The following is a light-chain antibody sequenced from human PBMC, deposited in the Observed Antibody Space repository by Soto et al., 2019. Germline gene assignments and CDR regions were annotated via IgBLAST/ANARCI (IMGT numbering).Light chain of an antibody. CDR2: EVT. Sequence: QSVLTQPASVSGSPGQSITISCAGTRDDIGAYDYVSWYQQHPGNAPKLLVYEVTNRPSGVSDRFSGPKSCNTASLTISGLQAEDEADYYCNSYTNSSAVVFGGGTKVTVL. J-gene: IGLJ2*01. CDR1: RDDIGAYDY. CDR3: NSYTNSSAVV. V-gene: IGLV2-14*01.